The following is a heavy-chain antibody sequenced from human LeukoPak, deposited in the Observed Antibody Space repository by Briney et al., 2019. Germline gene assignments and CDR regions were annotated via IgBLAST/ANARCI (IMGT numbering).Heavy chain of an antibody. V-gene: IGHV4-59*01. J-gene: IGHJ1*01. Sequence: PSETLSLTCAVYGGSFSGYYWSWIRQPPGKGLEWIGYIYYSGSTNYNPSLKSRVTISVDTSKNQFSLKLSSVTAADTAVYYCARGGEYSSSHEYFQHWGQGTLVTVSS. CDR1: GGSFSGYY. D-gene: IGHD6-13*01. CDR3: ARGGEYSSSHEYFQH. CDR2: IYYSGST.